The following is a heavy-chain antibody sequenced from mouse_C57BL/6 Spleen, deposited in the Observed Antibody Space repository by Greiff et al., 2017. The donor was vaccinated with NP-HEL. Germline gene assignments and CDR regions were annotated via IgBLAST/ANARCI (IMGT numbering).Heavy chain of an antibody. J-gene: IGHJ2*01. D-gene: IGHD1-1*01. V-gene: IGHV1-50*01. CDR3: ARGKITTVVGYFDY. CDR1: GYTFTRYR. Sequence: QVPLPPSGAELFKPGASVKLSFQASGYTFTRYRMPWGKQRPGQGLELIGEIDPSDRYTNYNQKFKGKATLTVDTSSSTAYMQLSSLTSEDSAVYYCARGKITTVVGYFDYWGQGTTLTVSS. CDR2: IDPSDRYT.